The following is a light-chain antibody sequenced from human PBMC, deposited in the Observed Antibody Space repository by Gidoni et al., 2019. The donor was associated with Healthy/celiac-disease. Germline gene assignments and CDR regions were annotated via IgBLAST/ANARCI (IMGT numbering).Light chain of an antibody. CDR1: QSISSY. Sequence: DIQMTQSPSSLSASVGDRVTITCRASQSISSYLNWYQQKPGKAPKLLIYAASSLQSGVPSRFSGSGSGTVFTLTISSLQPEDFATYYCQQSYSTQLTFGGGTKVEIK. J-gene: IGKJ4*01. CDR3: QQSYSTQLT. CDR2: AAS. V-gene: IGKV1-39*01.